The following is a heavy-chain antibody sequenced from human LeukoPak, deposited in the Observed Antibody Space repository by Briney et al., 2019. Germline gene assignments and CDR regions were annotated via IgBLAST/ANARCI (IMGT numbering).Heavy chain of an antibody. CDR1: GGSISSYY. Sequence: SETLSLTCTVSGGSISSYYWSWIRQPPGKGLEYIGYIYFSGSTNYNPSLKSRVTISVDTSKNQFSLKLGSVTAADTAVYYCARDGGKGWLWFDYWGQGTLVTVSS. CDR3: ARDGGKGWLWFDY. J-gene: IGHJ4*02. V-gene: IGHV4-59*01. CDR2: IYFSGST. D-gene: IGHD3-9*01.